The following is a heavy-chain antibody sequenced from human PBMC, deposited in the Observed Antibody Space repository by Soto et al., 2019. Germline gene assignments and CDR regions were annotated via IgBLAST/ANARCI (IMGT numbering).Heavy chain of an antibody. CDR1: GYTFTSYY. D-gene: IGHD2-15*01. J-gene: IGHJ6*02. CDR2: INPSGGST. V-gene: IGHV1-46*03. Sequence: QVQLVQSGAEVKKPGASVKVSCKASGYTFTSYYMHWVRQAPGQGLEWMGIINPSGGSTSYAQKCQGRLTMPRDSSTSTVYMELSSLRSEDTAVYYCARDVGYCSGGSCYSEGGGYYYGMDVWGQGTTVTVSS. CDR3: ARDVGYCSGGSCYSEGGGYYYGMDV.